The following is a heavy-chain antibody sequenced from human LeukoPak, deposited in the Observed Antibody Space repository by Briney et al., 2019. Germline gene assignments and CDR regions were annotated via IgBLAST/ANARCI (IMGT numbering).Heavy chain of an antibody. CDR2: INHSGST. CDR3: AREGANDAFDI. Sequence: SETLSLTCAVHGGSFSGYYWSWIRQPPGKGLEWIGEINHSGSTNYNPSLKSRVTISVDTSKNQFSLKLSSVTAADTAVYYCAREGANDAFDIWGQGTMVTVSS. CDR1: GGSFSGYY. V-gene: IGHV4-34*01. D-gene: IGHD1-26*01. J-gene: IGHJ3*02.